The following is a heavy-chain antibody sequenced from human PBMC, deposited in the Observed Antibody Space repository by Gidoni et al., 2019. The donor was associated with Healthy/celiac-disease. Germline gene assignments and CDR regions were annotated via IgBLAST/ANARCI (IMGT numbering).Heavy chain of an antibody. J-gene: IGHJ4*02. Sequence: QVTLKESGPVLVKPTETLTLTCTVSGFSLSNARMGVSWIRQPPGKALEWLAHIFSNDEKSYSTSLKSRLTISKDTSKSQVVLTMTNMDPVDTATYYCARTRYSSGWYDVYYFDYWGQGTLVTVSS. V-gene: IGHV2-26*01. CDR1: GFSLSNARMG. CDR3: ARTRYSSGWYDVYYFDY. D-gene: IGHD6-19*01. CDR2: IFSNDEK.